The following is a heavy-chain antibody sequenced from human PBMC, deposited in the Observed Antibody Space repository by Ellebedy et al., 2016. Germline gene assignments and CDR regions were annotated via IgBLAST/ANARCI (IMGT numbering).Heavy chain of an antibody. CDR2: ISFDGSDR. D-gene: IGHD1-14*01. Sequence: GESLKISXAASGFPFSSYGMHWVRQAPDKGLEWVSVISFDGSDRDYADSVKGRFTISRDNSNNTLYLQLNNLRREDAAIYYCVKASSPGRNKARLGFDPWGPGTRVTVSS. CDR3: VKASSPGRNKARLGFDP. V-gene: IGHV3-30*18. J-gene: IGHJ5*02. CDR1: GFPFSSYG.